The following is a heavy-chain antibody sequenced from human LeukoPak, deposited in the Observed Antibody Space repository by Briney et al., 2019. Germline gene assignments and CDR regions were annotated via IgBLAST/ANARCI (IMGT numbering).Heavy chain of an antibody. CDR3: ARAGASDAFDI. CDR2: ISSNGGST. CDR1: GFTFSSYA. V-gene: IGHV3-64*01. Sequence: GGSLILSCAASGFTFSSYAMHWVRQAPGKGLEYVSAISSNGGSTYYANSVKGRFTISRDNSKNTPYLQMGSLRAEDMAVYYCARAGASDAFDIWGQGTMVTVSS. J-gene: IGHJ3*02.